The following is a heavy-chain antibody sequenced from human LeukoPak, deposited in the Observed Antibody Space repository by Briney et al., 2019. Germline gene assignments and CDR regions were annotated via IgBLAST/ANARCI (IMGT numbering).Heavy chain of an antibody. V-gene: IGHV1-2*02. CDR2: INPNSGGT. J-gene: IGHJ4*02. D-gene: IGHD6-19*01. CDR3: ARALRRGIAVAGPDY. CDR1: GYTFTGYY. Sequence: GASVKVSCKASGYTFTGYYMHWVRQAPGQGLEWVGWINPNSGGTNYAQKFQGRVTMTRDTSISTAYMELSRLRSDDTAVYYCARALRRGIAVAGPDYWGQGTLVTVSS.